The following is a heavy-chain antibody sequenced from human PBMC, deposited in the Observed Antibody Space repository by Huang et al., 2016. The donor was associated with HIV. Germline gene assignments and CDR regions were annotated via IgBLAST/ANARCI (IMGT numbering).Heavy chain of an antibody. V-gene: IGHV3-21*01. J-gene: IGHJ4*02. Sequence: EVQLVESGGGLVKPGESLRLSCAASGFNLSDYSMNWVRQSPVKGLELFSTMSRRRNSIHYLDSVKGRFTISRDNARNSLYLHLTTLRVEDSAVYYCARYDSGGFYNDYWGQGTLVTVSS. D-gene: IGHD3-22*01. CDR3: ARYDSGGFYNDY. CDR2: MSRRRNSI. CDR1: GFNLSDYS.